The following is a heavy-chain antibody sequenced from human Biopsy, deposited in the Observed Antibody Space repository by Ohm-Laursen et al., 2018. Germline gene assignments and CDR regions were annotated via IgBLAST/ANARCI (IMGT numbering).Heavy chain of an antibody. D-gene: IGHD1-1*01. CDR2: ISKGGDT. CDR1: GGSITDDY. CDR3: ARLYRLDGYWNDDPPDGFDV. Sequence: GTLSLTCTVSGGSITDDYWSWIRQSPGKGMEWIGFISKGGDTTYNPSLRRRVAISVDTSKNQFSLKLSSVTAADTAIFFCARLYRLDGYWNDDPPDGFDVWGQGTRVTVSS. V-gene: IGHV4-59*01. J-gene: IGHJ3*01.